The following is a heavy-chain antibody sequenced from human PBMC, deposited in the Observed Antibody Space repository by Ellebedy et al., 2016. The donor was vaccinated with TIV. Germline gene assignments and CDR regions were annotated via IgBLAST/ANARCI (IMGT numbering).Heavy chain of an antibody. CDR1: GGSFSGYY. CDR3: ARERYCSGGSCYSS. D-gene: IGHD2-15*01. Sequence: SETLSLXXAVYGGSFSGYYWSWIRQPPGKGLEWIGEINHSGSTNYNPSLKSRVTISVDTSKNQFSLKLSSVTAADTAVYYCARERYCSGGSCYSSWGQGTLVTVSS. CDR2: INHSGST. V-gene: IGHV4-34*01. J-gene: IGHJ5*02.